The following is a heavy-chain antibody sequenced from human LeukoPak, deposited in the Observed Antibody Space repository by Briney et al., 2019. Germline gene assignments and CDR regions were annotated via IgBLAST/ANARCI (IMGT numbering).Heavy chain of an antibody. J-gene: IGHJ3*02. V-gene: IGHV4-4*07. CDR3: ARGYCSGGSCYFDAFDI. D-gene: IGHD2-15*01. CDR1: GGSISNYY. CDR2: IYTSGST. Sequence: SSETLSLTCTVSGGSISNYYWSWIRQPAGRGLEWLGRIYTSGSTNYNPSLKSRVALSVDTSKNQFSLELSSVTAADTAVYYCARGYCSGGSCYFDAFDIWGHGTLVTVSS.